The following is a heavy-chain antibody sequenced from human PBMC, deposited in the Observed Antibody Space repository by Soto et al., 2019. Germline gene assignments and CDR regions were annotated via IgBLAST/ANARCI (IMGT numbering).Heavy chain of an antibody. V-gene: IGHV3-30*04. CDR1: GFTFSLHA. Sequence: GSLRLSCAASGFTFSLHAMHWVRQAPGKGLEWVAAISYDGSNKYSADSVKGRFTISRDNSKNTLFLQMNSLRAEDTAVYYCARDSSDYIRDYYDFGMDVWGQGTTVTVS. CDR3: ARDSSDYIRDYYDFGMDV. CDR2: ISYDGSNK. J-gene: IGHJ6*02. D-gene: IGHD3-16*01.